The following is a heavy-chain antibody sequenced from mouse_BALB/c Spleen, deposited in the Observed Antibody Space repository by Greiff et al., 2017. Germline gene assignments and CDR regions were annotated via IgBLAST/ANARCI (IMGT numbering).Heavy chain of an antibody. Sequence: VQLQQSGAELAKPGASVKMSCKASGYTFTSYWMHWVKQRPGQGLEWIGYINPSTGYTEYNQKFKDKATLTADKSSSTAYMQLSSLTSEDSAVYYCARWGYDGRRRDGFAYWGQGTLVTVSA. CDR3: ARWGYDGRRRDGFAY. J-gene: IGHJ3*01. CDR1: GYTFTSYW. V-gene: IGHV1-7*01. CDR2: INPSTGYT. D-gene: IGHD2-14*01.